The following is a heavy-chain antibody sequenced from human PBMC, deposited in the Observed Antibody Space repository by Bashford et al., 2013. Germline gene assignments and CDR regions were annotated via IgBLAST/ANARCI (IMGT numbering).Heavy chain of an antibody. Sequence: RQAPGKGLEWVSYISSSGSTIYYADSVKGRFTISRDNAKNSLYLQMNSLRAEDTAVYYCARVVPADSSHYYHYFDYWGQGILVTVSS. CDR2: ISSSGSTI. D-gene: IGHD3-22*01. V-gene: IGHV3-11*01. CDR3: ARVVPADSSHYYHYFDY. J-gene: IGHJ4*02.